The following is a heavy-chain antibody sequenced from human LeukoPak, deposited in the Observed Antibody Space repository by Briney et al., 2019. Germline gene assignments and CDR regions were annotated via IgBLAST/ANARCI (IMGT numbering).Heavy chain of an antibody. J-gene: IGHJ1*01. Sequence: ASVKVSCKASGGTFSSYAISWVRQAPGQGLEWMGWISAYNGNTNYAQKLQGRVTMTTDTSTSTAYMELRSLRSDDTAVYYCARDKNYDILTGYSNPEYFQHWGQGTLVTVSS. CDR2: ISAYNGNT. D-gene: IGHD3-9*01. CDR1: GGTFSSYA. CDR3: ARDKNYDILTGYSNPEYFQH. V-gene: IGHV1-18*01.